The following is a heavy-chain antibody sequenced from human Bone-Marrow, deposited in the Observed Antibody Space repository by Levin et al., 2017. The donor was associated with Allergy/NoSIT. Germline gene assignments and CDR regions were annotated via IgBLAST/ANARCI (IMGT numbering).Heavy chain of an antibody. V-gene: IGHV4-59*01. CDR2: IYNGDTT. CDR3: ARDSYGSGSYGWFDP. CDR1: GASISSYY. J-gene: IGHJ5*02. D-gene: IGHD3-10*01. Sequence: SQTLSLTCNVSGASISSYYWSWIRASPGKGLEWIGHIYNGDTTTSNPSLKSRVTMSMDTSKNQFSLTLNSLSAADTAIYYCARDSYGSGSYGWFDPWGQGALVTVSS.